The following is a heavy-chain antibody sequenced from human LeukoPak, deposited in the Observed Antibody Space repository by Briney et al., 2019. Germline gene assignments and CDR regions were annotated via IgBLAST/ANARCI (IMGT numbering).Heavy chain of an antibody. CDR2: ISSSSSYI. D-gene: IGHD3-10*01. CDR1: GFTFSTYS. J-gene: IGHJ6*03. CDR3: ARPGFPDMGRGANTKYYYYNMDV. Sequence: GGSLRLSCAASGFTFSTYSMNWVRQAPGKGLEWVSSISSSSSYIYYADSVKGRFTISRDNAKDSLYLQMNSLRAEDTAVYYCARPGFPDMGRGANTKYYYYNMDVWGKGTTVTISS. V-gene: IGHV3-21*01.